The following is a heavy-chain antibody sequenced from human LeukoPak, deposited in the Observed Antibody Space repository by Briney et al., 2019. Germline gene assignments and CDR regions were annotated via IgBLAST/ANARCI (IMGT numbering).Heavy chain of an antibody. CDR2: IYSGGST. CDR3: AAPLTVIPY. J-gene: IGHJ4*02. D-gene: IGHD4-17*01. Sequence: GGSLRLSCAASEFTVSGNYMTWVRQVSGKGLEWVSVIYSGGSTYYTDSVQGRFSISRDNSQNTLYLQMNSLRAEDTAVYYCAAPLTVIPYWGQGTLVTVSS. CDR1: EFTVSGNY. V-gene: IGHV3-66*01.